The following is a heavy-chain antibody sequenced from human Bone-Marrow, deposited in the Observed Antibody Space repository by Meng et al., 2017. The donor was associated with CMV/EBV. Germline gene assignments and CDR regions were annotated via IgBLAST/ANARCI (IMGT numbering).Heavy chain of an antibody. Sequence: GGSLRLSCAASGFTFSSYGMHWVRQAPGKGLEWVAFIRYDGSNKYYADSVKGRFTISRDNSKNTLYLQMNSLRAEDTAVYYCAKDHHYDFWSGYYRSYYFDYWGQGTLVTVSS. J-gene: IGHJ4*02. CDR2: IRYDGSNK. CDR1: GFTFSSYG. V-gene: IGHV3-30*02. D-gene: IGHD3-3*01. CDR3: AKDHHYDFWSGYYRSYYFDY.